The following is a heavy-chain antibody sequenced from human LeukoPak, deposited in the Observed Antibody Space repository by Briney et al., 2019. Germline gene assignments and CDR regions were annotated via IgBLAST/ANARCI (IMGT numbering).Heavy chain of an antibody. V-gene: IGHV1-69*05. Sequence: GASVKVSRKASGGTFSSYAISWVRQAPGQGLEWMGGIIPIFGTANYAQKFQGRVTITTDESTSTAYMELSSLRSEDTAVYYCARDLTSYGGNPGAFDIWGQGTMVTVSS. CDR3: ARDLTSYGGNPGAFDI. CDR2: IIPIFGTA. D-gene: IGHD4-23*01. CDR1: GGTFSSYA. J-gene: IGHJ3*02.